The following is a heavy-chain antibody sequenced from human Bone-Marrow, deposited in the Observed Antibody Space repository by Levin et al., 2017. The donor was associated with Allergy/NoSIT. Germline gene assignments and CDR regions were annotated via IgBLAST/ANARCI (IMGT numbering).Heavy chain of an antibody. D-gene: IGHD1-7*01. J-gene: IGHJ4*02. CDR2: LSGDSDNI. Sequence: SLKISCAGSGFTFEDYAMHWVRQAPGKGLEWVAGLSGDSDNIAYADSVKGRFTISRDNARNSLFLQMNSLRADDTAFYYCTKDLESGTTSFLNFDDWGQGILVTVSS. CDR3: TKDLESGTTSFLNFDD. CDR1: GFTFEDYA. V-gene: IGHV3-9*01.